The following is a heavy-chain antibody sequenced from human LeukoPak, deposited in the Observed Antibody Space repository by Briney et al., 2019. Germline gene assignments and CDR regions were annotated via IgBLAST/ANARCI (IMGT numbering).Heavy chain of an antibody. Sequence: GGSLRLSCAASGFTFSNYAMNWVRQAPRNGLEWDSVNSGSGGRTYYIDSVRRRLTISRDNSKNTLHLQMNSLRDDDTAVYYCAKGRGYGDYGSTFEYWGQGTLATVSS. CDR1: GFTFSNYA. CDR2: NSGSGGRT. V-gene: IGHV3-23*01. D-gene: IGHD4-17*01. CDR3: AKGRGYGDYGSTFEY. J-gene: IGHJ4*02.